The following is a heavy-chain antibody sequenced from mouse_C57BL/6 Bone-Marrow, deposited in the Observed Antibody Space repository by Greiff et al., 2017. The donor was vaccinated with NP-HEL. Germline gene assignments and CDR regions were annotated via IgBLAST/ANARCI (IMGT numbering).Heavy chain of an antibody. J-gene: IGHJ3*01. Sequence: VKLMESGPELVKPGASVKISCKASGYAFSSSWMNWVKQRPGKGLEWIGRIYPGDGDTNYTGQFKGKATLTEDKSSSTAYMQLSSLTAEDSAVYYCARVPAYWGQGTLVTVSA. CDR3: ARVPAY. CDR1: GYAFSSSW. D-gene: IGHD6-1*01. CDR2: IYPGDGDT. V-gene: IGHV1-82*01.